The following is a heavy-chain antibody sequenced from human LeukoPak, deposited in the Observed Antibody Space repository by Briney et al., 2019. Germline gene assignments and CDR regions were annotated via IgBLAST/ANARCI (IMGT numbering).Heavy chain of an antibody. J-gene: IGHJ4*02. Sequence: EASVKVSCKASGGNFGSYAINWVRQAPGQGLEWMGGIIPVFAIANYAQKFQGRVTITADESTSTAYMELSSLRSEDTAVYYCARAPVSGSPEFSHWGQGTLVTVSS. V-gene: IGHV1-69*01. CDR2: IIPVFAIA. D-gene: IGHD1-26*01. CDR3: ARAPVSGSPEFSH. CDR1: GGNFGSYA.